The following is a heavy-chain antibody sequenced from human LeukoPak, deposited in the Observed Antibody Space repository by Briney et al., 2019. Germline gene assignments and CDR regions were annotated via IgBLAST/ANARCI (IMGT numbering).Heavy chain of an antibody. CDR2: IFALFGTA. J-gene: IGHJ6*03. CDR3: ARGHCSSTSCYHYYYYYMDV. D-gene: IGHD2-2*01. V-gene: IGHV1-69*05. CDR1: RGTFSSYA. Sequence: GASVTVSSKASRGTFSSYAISRVRQAPGQVLERMGGIFALFGTANYAQKFQGRVTITTDESTSTAYMELSSLRSEDTAVYYCARGHCSSTSCYHYYYYYMDVWGKGTTVTVS.